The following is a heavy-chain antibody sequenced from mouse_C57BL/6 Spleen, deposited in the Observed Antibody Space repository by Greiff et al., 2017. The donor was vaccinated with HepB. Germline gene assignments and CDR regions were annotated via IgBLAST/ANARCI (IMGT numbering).Heavy chain of an antibody. CDR2: IDPNSGGT. D-gene: IGHD2-3*01. CDR3: ARVGDGYYGGAMDY. J-gene: IGHJ4*01. CDR1: GYTFTSYW. Sequence: VKLQESGAELVKPGASVKLSCKASGYTFTSYWMHWVKQRPGRGLEWIGRIDPNSGGTKYNEKFKSKATLTVDKPSSTAYMQLSSLTSEDSAVYYCARVGDGYYGGAMDYWGQGTSVTVSA. V-gene: IGHV1-72*01.